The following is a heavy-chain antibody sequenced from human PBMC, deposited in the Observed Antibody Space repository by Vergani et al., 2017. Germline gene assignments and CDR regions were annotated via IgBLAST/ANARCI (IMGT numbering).Heavy chain of an antibody. CDR3: VRVKGSNWNDHLYDI. D-gene: IGHD1-1*01. Sequence: EVRLVESGGGLVKPGGSLRLSCQVSGFDFSNAWMSWVRQAPGKGLEWVGRIRNKANDYTTQYAASVKGRFTISRDDSKSYLYLQMNSLQTEDTALYYCVRVKGSNWNDHLYDIWGQGTLVTVSS. CDR2: IRNKANDYTT. V-gene: IGHV3-72*01. J-gene: IGHJ3*02. CDR1: GFDFSNAW.